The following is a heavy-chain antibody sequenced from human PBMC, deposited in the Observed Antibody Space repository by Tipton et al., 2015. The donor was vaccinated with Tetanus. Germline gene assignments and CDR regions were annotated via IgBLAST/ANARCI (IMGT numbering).Heavy chain of an antibody. CDR1: GFTLSRNS. CDR2: ISGSGSYI. J-gene: IGHJ4*02. CDR3: ASGRTLDY. Sequence: SLRLSCAASGFTLSRNSMNWVRQAPGKGLEWVSSISGSGSYISYADSVKGRFTISRDNAKNSLYLQIDSLGAEDTALYYCASGRTLDYWGQGTLVTVSS. V-gene: IGHV3-21*01.